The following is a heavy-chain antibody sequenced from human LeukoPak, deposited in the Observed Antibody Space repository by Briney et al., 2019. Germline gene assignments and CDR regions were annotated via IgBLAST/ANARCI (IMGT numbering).Heavy chain of an antibody. Sequence: SETLSLTCTVSGGSISTYYWSWIRQPPGKGLEWIGYIYYSGSTNYNPSLKSRVTISVDTSKNQFSLKLSSVTAADTAVYYCARPYYSSSWPDAFDIWGQGTVVTVSS. J-gene: IGHJ3*02. D-gene: IGHD6-13*01. CDR3: ARPYYSSSWPDAFDI. V-gene: IGHV4-59*01. CDR2: IYYSGST. CDR1: GGSISTYY.